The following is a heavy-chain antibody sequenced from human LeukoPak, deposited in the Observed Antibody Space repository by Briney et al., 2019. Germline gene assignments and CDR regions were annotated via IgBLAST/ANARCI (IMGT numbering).Heavy chain of an antibody. CDR3: ARVFSTNNFDY. CDR2: ISSSSSYI. Sequence: GGSLRLSCAASGFTFSSYSMNWVCQAPGKGLEWVSSISSSSSYIYYADSVKGRFTISRDNAKNSLYLQMNSLRAEDTAVYYCARVFSTNNFDYWGQGTLVTVSS. D-gene: IGHD2-8*01. J-gene: IGHJ4*02. CDR1: GFTFSSYS. V-gene: IGHV3-21*01.